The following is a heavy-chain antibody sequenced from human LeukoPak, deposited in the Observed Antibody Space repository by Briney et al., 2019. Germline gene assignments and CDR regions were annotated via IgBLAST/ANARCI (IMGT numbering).Heavy chain of an antibody. V-gene: IGHV1-18*01. Sequence: AAVKVSCKASGCTFTKYGIGWLRQAPGQGLEWLGWISAYNGHTSYTEKVQDRLTMTTDTSTSTAYMELRNLRSDDTAVYYCARAHYGDYPEYYFDYWGQATLVTVSS. J-gene: IGHJ4*02. D-gene: IGHD4-17*01. CDR2: ISAYNGHT. CDR1: GCTFTKYG. CDR3: ARAHYGDYPEYYFDY.